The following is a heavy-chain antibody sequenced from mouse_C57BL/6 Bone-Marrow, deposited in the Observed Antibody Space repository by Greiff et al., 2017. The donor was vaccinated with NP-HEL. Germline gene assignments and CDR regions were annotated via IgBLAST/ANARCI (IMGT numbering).Heavy chain of an antibody. CDR2: ISSGSSTI. Sequence: EVQLVESGGGLVKPGGSLKLSCAASGFTFSDYGMHWVRQAPEKGLEWVAYISSGSSTIYYADTVKGRFTISRDNAKNTLFLQMTSLRSEDTAMYYCARGEDYDVFAYWGQGTLVTVSA. J-gene: IGHJ3*01. V-gene: IGHV5-17*01. CDR1: GFTFSDYG. D-gene: IGHD2-4*01. CDR3: ARGEDYDVFAY.